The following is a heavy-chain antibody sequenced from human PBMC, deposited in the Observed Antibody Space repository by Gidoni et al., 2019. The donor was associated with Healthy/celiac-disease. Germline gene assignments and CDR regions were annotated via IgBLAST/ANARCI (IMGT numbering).Heavy chain of an antibody. J-gene: IGHJ3*02. V-gene: IGHV3-11*01. CDR2: ISSSGTTI. D-gene: IGHD3-10*01. CDR3: ARELNYYGSGRAFDI. CDR1: GFTFSDHY. Sequence: QVQLVECGGGLVKPGGSLRLSWAASGFTFSDHYMSWIRQAPGKGLEWVSYISSSGTTIYYADSVKGRFTISRDNAKNSLYLQMNSLRAEDTAVYYCARELNYYGSGRAFDIWGQGTMVTVSS.